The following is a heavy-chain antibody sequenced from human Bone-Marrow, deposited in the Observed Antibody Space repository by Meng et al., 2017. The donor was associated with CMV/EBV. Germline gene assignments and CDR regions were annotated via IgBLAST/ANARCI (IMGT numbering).Heavy chain of an antibody. Sequence: QVQRVQHMALARPPRGAPHVSCQGCESDLTDYYIHCLRQATGQRCLGMGSINPSPNSNYALKFLGTVPMPSATSIYTSYLDLSRLTSGDTVVYYGARRRGCTRFDSWGQGTLVTVSS. CDR3: ARRRGCTRFDS. J-gene: IGHJ4*02. CDR1: ESDLTDYY. V-gene: IGHV1-2*02. D-gene: IGHD6-19*01. CDR2: INPSPNS.